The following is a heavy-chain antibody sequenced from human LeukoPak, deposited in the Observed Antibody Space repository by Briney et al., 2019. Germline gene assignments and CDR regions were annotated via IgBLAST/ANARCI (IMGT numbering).Heavy chain of an antibody. D-gene: IGHD2-15*01. CDR3: AKDPQPYCSGGSCYLDY. CDR2: ISSSSSYI. CDR1: GFTFSSYS. V-gene: IGHV3-21*01. Sequence: GGSLGLSCAASGFTFSSYSMNWVRQAPGKGLEWVSSISSSSSYIYYADSVKGRFTISRDNAKNSLYLQMNSLRAEDTAVYYCAKDPQPYCSGGSCYLDYWGQGTLVTVSS. J-gene: IGHJ4*02.